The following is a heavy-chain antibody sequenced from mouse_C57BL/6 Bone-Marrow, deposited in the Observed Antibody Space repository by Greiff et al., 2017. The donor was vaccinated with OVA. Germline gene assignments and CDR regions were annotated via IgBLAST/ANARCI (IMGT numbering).Heavy chain of an antibody. Sequence: VQLQQPGAELVKPGASVKLSCKASGYTFTSYWITWVKQRPGQGLEWIGDIYPGSGSTNYNEKFKSKATLTVDTSSSTAYMQLSSLTSEDSAVYYCARRYSNYGYGMDYWGQGTSVTGSS. J-gene: IGHJ4*01. CDR1: GYTFTSYW. CDR2: IYPGSGST. D-gene: IGHD2-5*01. V-gene: IGHV1-55*01. CDR3: ARRYSNYGYGMDY.